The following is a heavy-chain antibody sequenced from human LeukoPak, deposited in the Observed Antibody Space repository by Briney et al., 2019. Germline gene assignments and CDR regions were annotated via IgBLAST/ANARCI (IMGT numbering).Heavy chain of an antibody. J-gene: IGHJ4*02. V-gene: IGHV3-30*09. Sequence: GGSLRLSCAASGLTFNTYTMHWVRQAPGRGLEWLAVISFDGSTKYYADSVRGRFAISRDNSKNTLFLQMNNLRAEDTALYYCATLVTAVTTTQFDYWGQGALVTVSS. CDR3: ATLVTAVTTTQFDY. CDR1: GLTFNTYT. CDR2: ISFDGSTK. D-gene: IGHD4-11*01.